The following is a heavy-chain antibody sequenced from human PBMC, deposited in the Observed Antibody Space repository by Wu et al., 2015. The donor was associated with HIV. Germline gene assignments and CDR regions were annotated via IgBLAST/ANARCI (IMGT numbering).Heavy chain of an antibody. CDR3: ARRGMISFGNWFDP. Sequence: QVQLVQSGAEVKKPGASVKVSCKTSGYTFTSYDINWVRQASGQGLEWMGWMNPNSGNTGYAQKFQGRVTMTRNTSMSTAYMELNSLTSEDTAIYYCARRGMISFGNWFDPWGQGTLVTVSS. CDR2: MNPNSGNT. CDR1: GYTFTSYD. D-gene: IGHD3-3*02. V-gene: IGHV1-8*01. J-gene: IGHJ5*02.